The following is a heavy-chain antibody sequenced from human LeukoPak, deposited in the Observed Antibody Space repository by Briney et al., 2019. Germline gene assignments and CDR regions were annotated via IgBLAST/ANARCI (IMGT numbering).Heavy chain of an antibody. CDR2: INHSGST. Sequence: SETLSLTCAVYGGSFSGYYWSWIRQPPGKGLEWIGEINHSGSTNYNPSLKSRVTISVDTSKNQFSLKLSSVTAADTAVYYRARGPRFVWFGKRSAFDIWGQGTMVTVSS. D-gene: IGHD3-10*01. CDR3: ARGPRFVWFGKRSAFDI. V-gene: IGHV4-34*01. J-gene: IGHJ3*02. CDR1: GGSFSGYY.